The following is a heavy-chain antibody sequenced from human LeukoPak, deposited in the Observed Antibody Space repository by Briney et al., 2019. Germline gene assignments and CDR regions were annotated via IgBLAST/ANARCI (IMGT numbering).Heavy chain of an antibody. CDR3: ARQWVPTYYYDSSGYQPFDY. Sequence: ASVKVSCKASGYTFTGYYMHLVRQAPGQGLEWMGWINPNSGGTNYAQKFQGRVTMTRDTSISTAYMELSRLGSDDTAVYYCARQWVPTYYYDSSGYQPFDYWGQGTLVTVSS. D-gene: IGHD3-22*01. CDR1: GYTFTGYY. CDR2: INPNSGGT. J-gene: IGHJ4*02. V-gene: IGHV1-2*02.